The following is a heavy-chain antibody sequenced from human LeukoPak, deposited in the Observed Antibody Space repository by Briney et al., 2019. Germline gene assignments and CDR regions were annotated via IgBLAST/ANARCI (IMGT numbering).Heavy chain of an antibody. CDR2: ISSSGSTI. CDR3: ARSSQQWLVRYWFDP. CDR1: GFTFSDYY. D-gene: IGHD6-19*01. Sequence: GGSLRLSCAASGFTFSDYYMSWIRQAPGKGLEWVSYISSSGSTIYYADSVKGRFTTSRDDAKNSLYLQMNSLRAEDTAVYYCARSSQQWLVRYWFDPWGQGTLDTVSS. J-gene: IGHJ5*02. V-gene: IGHV3-11*01.